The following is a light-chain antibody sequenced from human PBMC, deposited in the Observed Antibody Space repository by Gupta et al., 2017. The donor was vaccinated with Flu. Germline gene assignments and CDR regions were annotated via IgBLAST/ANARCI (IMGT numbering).Light chain of an antibody. V-gene: IGLV2-14*01. Sequence: QSALTQPASVSGSPGPSSTISCTGTSSDVGGYNYVSWYQHTPGKAPKFMIFEVSNRPSGVSSRFSASKSGNTASLTISGLKDEDEAIYYCNAYTSSSSLIFGGGTKLTVL. CDR2: EVS. J-gene: IGLJ2*01. CDR3: NAYTSSSSLI. CDR1: SSDVGGYNY.